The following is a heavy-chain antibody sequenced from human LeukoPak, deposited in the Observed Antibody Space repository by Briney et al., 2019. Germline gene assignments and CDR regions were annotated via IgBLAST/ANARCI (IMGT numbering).Heavy chain of an antibody. J-gene: IGHJ4*02. CDR2: ISGSGSST. CDR3: ARDSYGFDY. D-gene: IGHD5-18*01. Sequence: GGSLRLSCAASGFTFSNCAMSWVRQAPEKGLEWVSGISGSGSSTYYADSVKGRFTISRDNSKNTLYLQMNSLRAEDTAVYYCARDSYGFDYWGQGTLVTVSS. CDR1: GFTFSNCA. V-gene: IGHV3-23*01.